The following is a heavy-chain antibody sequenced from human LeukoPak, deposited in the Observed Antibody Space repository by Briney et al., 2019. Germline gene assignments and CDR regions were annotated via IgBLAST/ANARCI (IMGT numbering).Heavy chain of an antibody. CDR3: ARGPVLRYFDWLNYFDY. V-gene: IGHV3-21*01. J-gene: IGHJ4*02. CDR1: GFTFSSYS. CDR2: IGSSSSYI. D-gene: IGHD3-9*01. Sequence: GGSLRLSCAASGFTFSSYSMNWVRQAPGKGMEWASSIGSSSSYIYHAESVKGRFTISRDNAKNSLYLQMNSLRAEDTAVYYCARGPVLRYFDWLNYFDYWGQGTLVTVSS.